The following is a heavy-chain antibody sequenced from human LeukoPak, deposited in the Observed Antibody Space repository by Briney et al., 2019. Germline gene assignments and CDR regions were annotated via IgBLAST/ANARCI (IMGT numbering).Heavy chain of an antibody. CDR2: ISYDGNNK. Sequence: GGSLRLSCAASGFTFSSYRMHWVRQAPGKGLEWVAVISYDGNNKFYADSVKGRFTISRDNSKNTLYLQMNSLRAEDTAVYYCAKDASFYYGSGSFDYWGQGTLVTVSS. CDR3: AKDASFYYGSGSFDY. CDR1: GFTFSSYR. D-gene: IGHD3-10*01. J-gene: IGHJ4*02. V-gene: IGHV3-30*18.